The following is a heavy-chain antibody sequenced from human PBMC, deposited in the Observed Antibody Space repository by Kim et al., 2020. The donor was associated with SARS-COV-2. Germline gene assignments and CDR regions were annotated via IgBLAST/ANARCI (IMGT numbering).Heavy chain of an antibody. CDR2: INHSGST. V-gene: IGHV4-34*01. D-gene: IGHD6-19*01. Sequence: SETLSLTCAVYGGSFSGYYWSWIRQPPGKGLEWIGGINHSGSTNYNPSPKSGVTISVDTSKNQFSLKLSSVTAADTAVYYCASGGRQWLVQPHYWYSDLWGRGTLGSVSP. CDR1: GGSFSGYY. CDR3: ASGGRQWLVQPHYWYSDL. J-gene: IGHJ2*01.